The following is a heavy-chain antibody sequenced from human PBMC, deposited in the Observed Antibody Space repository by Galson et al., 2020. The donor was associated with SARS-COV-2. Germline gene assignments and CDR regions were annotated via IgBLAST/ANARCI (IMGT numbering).Heavy chain of an antibody. CDR1: GYSISSGYY. CDR2: IYHSGST. J-gene: IGHJ4*02. D-gene: IGHD1-26*01. V-gene: IGHV4-38-2*02. Sequence: SETLSLTCTVSGYSISSGYYWGWIRQPPGKGLEWIGSIYHSGSTYYNPSLKSRVTISVDTSKNQFSLKLSSVTAADTAVYYCARVPVREWELPHFDYWGQGTLVTVSS. CDR3: ARVPVREWELPHFDY.